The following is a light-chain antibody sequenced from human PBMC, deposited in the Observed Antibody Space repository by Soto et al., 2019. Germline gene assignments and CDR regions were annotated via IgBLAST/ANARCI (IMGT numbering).Light chain of an antibody. CDR1: SSDVGSYDL. J-gene: IGLJ3*02. V-gene: IGLV2-23*02. Sequence: QSALTQPASVSGSPGQSITVSCTGTSSDVGSYDLVSWYQQHPGKAPKLMIYEVSKRPSGVSNRFTGSKSGNTASLTISRLQAEDEADYYCCSYAGSGTLVFGGGTKVTVL. CDR3: CSYAGSGTLV. CDR2: EVS.